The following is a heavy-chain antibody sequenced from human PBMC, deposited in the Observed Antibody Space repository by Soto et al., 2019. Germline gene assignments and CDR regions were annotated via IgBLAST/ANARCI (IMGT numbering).Heavy chain of an antibody. CDR2: MNPNSGNT. J-gene: IGHJ4*02. V-gene: IGHV1-8*01. CDR1: GYTFTSYD. D-gene: IGHD3-22*01. Sequence: QVQLVQSGAEVKKPGASVKVSCKASGYTFTSYDINWVRQATGQGLEWMGWMNPNSGNTGYAQKFQGRVTMTRNTAIGTGYMELGSLRSEDTYVYYCARVGVGYYYASSGYFHDWGQGTLVTASS. CDR3: ARVGVGYYYASSGYFHD.